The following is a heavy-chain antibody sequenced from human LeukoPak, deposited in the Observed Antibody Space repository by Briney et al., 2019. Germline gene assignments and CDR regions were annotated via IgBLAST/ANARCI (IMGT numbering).Heavy chain of an antibody. CDR1: GFTFSGYW. CDR3: ARGSSTSCYD. Sequence: GGSLRPSCAASGFTFSGYWMHWVRQAPGKGLVWVSRINSEGISTSYADSVKGRFTISRDNAKNTLYLQMNSLRAEDTAVYYCARGSSTSCYDWGQGTLVTVSS. J-gene: IGHJ4*02. D-gene: IGHD2-2*01. V-gene: IGHV3-74*01. CDR2: INSEGIST.